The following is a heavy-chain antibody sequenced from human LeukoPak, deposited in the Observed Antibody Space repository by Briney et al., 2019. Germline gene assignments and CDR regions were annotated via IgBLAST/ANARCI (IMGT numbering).Heavy chain of an antibody. D-gene: IGHD3-10*01. Sequence: SETLSLTCIVSGGSISSGGYYWSWIRQHPGKGLEWIGYIYYSGSTYYNPSLKSRVTISVDTSKNQFSLKLSSVTAADTAVYYCARAGPPGAFDIWGQGTMVTVSS. CDR2: IYYSGST. V-gene: IGHV4-31*03. CDR1: GGSISSGGYY. CDR3: ARAGPPGAFDI. J-gene: IGHJ3*02.